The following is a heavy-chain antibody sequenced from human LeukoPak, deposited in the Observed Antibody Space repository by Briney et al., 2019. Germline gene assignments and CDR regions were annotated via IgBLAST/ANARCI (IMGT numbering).Heavy chain of an antibody. Sequence: GSLRLSCAASGFTFSSYAMHWVRQAPGKGLEWVAVISYDGSNKYYADSVKGRFTISRDNSKNTLYLQMNSLRTEDTAVYYCARDYCSGGSCYSLPGYWGQGTLVTVSS. V-gene: IGHV3-30*04. D-gene: IGHD2-15*01. J-gene: IGHJ4*02. CDR2: ISYDGSNK. CDR1: GFTFSSYA. CDR3: ARDYCSGGSCYSLPGY.